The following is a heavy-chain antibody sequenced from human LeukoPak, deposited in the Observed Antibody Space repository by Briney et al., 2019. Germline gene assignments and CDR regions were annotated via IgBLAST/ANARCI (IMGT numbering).Heavy chain of an antibody. J-gene: IGHJ4*02. CDR2: SRNKANSYTT. V-gene: IGHV3-72*01. CDR3: ATEEYSSSWSRFDY. CDR1: GFTFSDHY. D-gene: IGHD6-13*01. Sequence: GGSLRLSCGASGFTFSDHYVDWVRQAPGKGLEWVARSRNKANSYTTEYGASVKGRFTISRDDSKNSLYLQMNSLKTEDTAVYYCATEEYSSSWSRFDYWGQGTLVTVSS.